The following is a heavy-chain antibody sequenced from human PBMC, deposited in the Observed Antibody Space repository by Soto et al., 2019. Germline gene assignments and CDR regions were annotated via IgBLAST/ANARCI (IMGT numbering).Heavy chain of an antibody. CDR1: GFTFSSYG. Sequence: GGSLRLPCAASGFTFSSYGMHWVRQAPGKGLEWVAVISYDGSNKYYADSVKGRFTISRDNSKNTLYLQMNSLRAEDTAVYYCAKQLGYCSGGSCYSRYYYYGMDVWGQGTTVTVSS. J-gene: IGHJ6*02. CDR2: ISYDGSNK. V-gene: IGHV3-30*18. D-gene: IGHD2-15*01. CDR3: AKQLGYCSGGSCYSRYYYYGMDV.